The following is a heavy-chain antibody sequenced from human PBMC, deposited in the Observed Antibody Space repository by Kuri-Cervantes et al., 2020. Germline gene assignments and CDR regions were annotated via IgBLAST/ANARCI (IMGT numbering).Heavy chain of an antibody. D-gene: IGHD3-10*01. CDR2: INPNSGGT. CDR1: GYTFTGYY. V-gene: IGHV1-2*02. Sequence: ASVKVSCKASGYTFTGYYMHWVRQAPGQGLEWMGWINPNSGGTNYAQKFQGRVTMTRDTSISTAYMELSRLRSDDTAVYYCASTVLLWFGDKNVGAFDIWGQGTMVTVSS. J-gene: IGHJ3*02. CDR3: ASTVLLWFGDKNVGAFDI.